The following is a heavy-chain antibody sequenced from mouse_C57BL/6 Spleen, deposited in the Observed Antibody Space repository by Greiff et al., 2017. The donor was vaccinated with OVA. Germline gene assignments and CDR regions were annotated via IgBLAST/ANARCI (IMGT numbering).Heavy chain of an antibody. CDR3: ARPAQATLYFDY. J-gene: IGHJ2*01. V-gene: IGHV14-2*01. CDR1: GFNIKDYY. CDR2: IDPEDGET. D-gene: IGHD3-2*02. Sequence: EVQRVESGAELVKPGASVKLSCTASGFNIKDYYMHWVKQRTEQGLEWIGRIDPEDGETKYAPKFQGKATITADTSSNTAYLQLSSLTSEDTAVYYCARPAQATLYFDYWGQGTTLTVSS.